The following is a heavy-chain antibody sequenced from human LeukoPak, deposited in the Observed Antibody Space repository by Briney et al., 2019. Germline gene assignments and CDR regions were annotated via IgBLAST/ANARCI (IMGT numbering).Heavy chain of an antibody. CDR2: FDPEDGET. CDR1: GYTLAELS. J-gene: IGHJ4*02. V-gene: IGHV1-24*01. D-gene: IGHD3-10*01. CDR3: ATDLKRYYYGSGSYSPTFDY. Sequence: ASVKVSCKVSGYTLAELSMHWVRQAPGKGLEWTGGFDPEDGETIYAQKFQGRVTMTEDTSTDTAYMELSSLRSEDTAVYYCATDLKRYYYGSGSYSPTFDYWGQGTLVTVSS.